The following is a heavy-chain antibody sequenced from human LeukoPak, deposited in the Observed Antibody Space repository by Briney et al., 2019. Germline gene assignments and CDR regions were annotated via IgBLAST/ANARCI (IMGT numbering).Heavy chain of an antibody. Sequence: GGSLRLSCAASGFYFRDHWMDWVRQAPGKGLEWVSSIYSAGATHYAESVKGRFTISGDNSKNTLYLQMNSLRAEDMAVYYCARIEWERLGRAFDIWGQGTMVTVSS. D-gene: IGHD1-26*01. CDR2: IYSAGAT. J-gene: IGHJ3*02. CDR3: ARIEWERLGRAFDI. CDR1: GFYFRDHW. V-gene: IGHV3-53*01.